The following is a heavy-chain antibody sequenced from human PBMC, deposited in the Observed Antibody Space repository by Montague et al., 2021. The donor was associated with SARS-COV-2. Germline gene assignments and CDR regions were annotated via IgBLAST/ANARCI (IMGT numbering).Heavy chain of an antibody. Sequence: SETLSLTCTVSDGSIRSYCWNWMRQTPGKGLEWIGYMHDSGTANYNPSLRSRVTLMVDASRNQFSLELSSVTAADTAMYYCTRLPRGSGTWGYFDYWAQGTLVTVSS. V-gene: IGHV4-59*08. J-gene: IGHJ4*02. CDR2: MHDSGTA. CDR1: DGSIRSYC. CDR3: TRLPRGSGTWGYFDY. D-gene: IGHD3-10*01.